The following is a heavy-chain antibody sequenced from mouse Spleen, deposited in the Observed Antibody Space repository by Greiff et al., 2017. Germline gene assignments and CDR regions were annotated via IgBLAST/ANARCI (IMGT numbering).Heavy chain of an antibody. CDR3: ARLGTDFAY. CDR1: GYTFTSYW. V-gene: IGHV1-59*01. D-gene: IGHD4-1*01. CDR2: IDPTDSYT. Sequence: QVQLKESGAELVRPGTSVKLSCKASGYTFTSYWMHWVKQRPGQGLEWIGVIDPTDSYTNYNQKFKGKATLTVDTSSSTAYMQLSSLTSEDSAVYYCARLGTDFAYWGQGTTLTVSS. J-gene: IGHJ2*01.